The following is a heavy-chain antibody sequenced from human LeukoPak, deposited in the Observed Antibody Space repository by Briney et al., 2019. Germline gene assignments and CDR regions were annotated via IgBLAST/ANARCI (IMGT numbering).Heavy chain of an antibody. CDR1: GDSISTYY. Sequence: SETLSLTCTVSGDSISTYYWSWIRQPPGKGLEWIGEINNSGSTNYNPSLKSRVTISVDMSKNQFSLKLTSVTAADTAVYYCAKSRGYNYGSWDQYFDYWGQGTLVTVSS. D-gene: IGHD5-18*01. J-gene: IGHJ4*02. CDR2: INNSGST. CDR3: AKSRGYNYGSWDQYFDY. V-gene: IGHV4-34*01.